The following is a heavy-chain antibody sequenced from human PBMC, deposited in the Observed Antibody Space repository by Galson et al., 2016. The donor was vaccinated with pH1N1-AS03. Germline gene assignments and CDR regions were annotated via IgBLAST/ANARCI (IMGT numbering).Heavy chain of an antibody. CDR2: TYYRSKWYN. J-gene: IGHJ5*02. Sequence: CAISGDSVSSNSAAWNWIRQSPSRGLEWLGRTYYRSKWYNDYAVSVKSRITINPDTSKNQFSLQLNSVTPEDTAVYYCARGHYSSSFYWFDPWGPGTLVTVSS. V-gene: IGHV6-1*01. CDR1: GDSVSSNSAA. CDR3: ARGHYSSSFYWFDP. D-gene: IGHD6-6*01.